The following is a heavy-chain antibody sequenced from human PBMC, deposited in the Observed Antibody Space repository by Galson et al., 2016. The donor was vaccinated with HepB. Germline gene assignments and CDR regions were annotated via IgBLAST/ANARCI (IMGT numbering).Heavy chain of an antibody. CDR3: AKDRRGPQAGTWYFEN. D-gene: IGHD3-10*01. V-gene: IGHV3-23*01. J-gene: IGHJ4*02. CDR2: IIASGDRT. Sequence: SLRLSRAASGYTFSSSTVGWVRQAPGKAPEWVSSIIASGDRTHYGDSVKGRFTISRDNSKNTLYLQMNSLRVDDTGVYYCAKDRRGPQAGTWYFENWGQGTLITVSP. CDR1: GYTFSSST.